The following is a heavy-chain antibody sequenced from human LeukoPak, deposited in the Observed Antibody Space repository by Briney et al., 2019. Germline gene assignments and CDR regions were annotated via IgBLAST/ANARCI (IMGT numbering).Heavy chain of an antibody. CDR2: ISWSSGSI. J-gene: IGHJ4*02. D-gene: IGHD3-3*01. CDR1: GFTFDDYA. CDR3: AKDMRRGGYYDFWSGYSPFDY. Sequence: GRSLRLSCAASGFTFDDYAMHWVRQAPGKGLEWVSGISWSSGSIGYADSVKGRFTISRDNAKNSLYLQMNSLRAEDMALYYCAKDMRRGGYYDFWSGYSPFDYWGQGTLVTVSS. V-gene: IGHV3-9*03.